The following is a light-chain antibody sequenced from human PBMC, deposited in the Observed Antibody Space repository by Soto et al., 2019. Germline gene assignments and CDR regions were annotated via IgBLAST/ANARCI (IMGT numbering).Light chain of an antibody. J-gene: IGKJ1*01. V-gene: IGKV3-11*01. CDR2: DAS. CDR3: QQRGNWPWT. CDR1: QSVSSY. Sequence: EIVLTQSPATLSLSPGERATLSCRASQSVSSYLAWYQQKPGQAPRLLIYDASNRATGITARFSGSGSGTDFTHTISSLEPEDFAVYYFQQRGNWPWTFGQGTKVEIK.